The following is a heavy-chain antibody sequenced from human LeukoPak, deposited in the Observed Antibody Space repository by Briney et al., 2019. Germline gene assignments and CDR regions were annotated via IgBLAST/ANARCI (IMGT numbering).Heavy chain of an antibody. CDR3: ARDVYCSSTTCSYYFDY. Sequence: KVSCKASGGTFSSYAISWVRQAPGQGLEWMGGIIPIFGTANYAQKFQGRVTITADESTSTAYMELSSLRSEDTAVYYCARDVYCSSTTCSYYFDYWGQGTLVTVSS. CDR2: IIPIFGTA. CDR1: GGTFSSYA. J-gene: IGHJ4*02. V-gene: IGHV1-69*01. D-gene: IGHD2-2*01.